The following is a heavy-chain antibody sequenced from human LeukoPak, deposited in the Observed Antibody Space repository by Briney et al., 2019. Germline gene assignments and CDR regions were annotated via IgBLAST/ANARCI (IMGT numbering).Heavy chain of an antibody. Sequence: SETLSLTCTVSGGSISSGGYYWGWIRQPPGKGLEWIGSIYYSGSTFYNPSLKSRVTISVDTSKNQFSLKLTSVTAADTAVYYCASNVVGATYVYFDYWGQGALVTVSS. J-gene: IGHJ4*02. CDR1: GGSISSGGYY. CDR2: IYYSGST. V-gene: IGHV4-39*07. CDR3: ASNVVGATYVYFDY. D-gene: IGHD1-26*01.